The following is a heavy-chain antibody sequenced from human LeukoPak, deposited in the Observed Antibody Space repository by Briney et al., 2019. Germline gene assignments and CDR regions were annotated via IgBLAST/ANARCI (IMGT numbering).Heavy chain of an antibody. CDR2: ISSTGSTI. CDR1: GFTFSAYS. Sequence: GGSLRLSCAASGFTFSAYSLRWVRQAPGKGLEWLSYISSTGSTIYYAGSAKGRFTISRDNAKNSLYLQMNSLRAEDTAVYYCVGSKAPFFYFDYWGQGILVTVSS. J-gene: IGHJ4*02. CDR3: VGSKAPFFYFDY. D-gene: IGHD2/OR15-2a*01. V-gene: IGHV3-48*01.